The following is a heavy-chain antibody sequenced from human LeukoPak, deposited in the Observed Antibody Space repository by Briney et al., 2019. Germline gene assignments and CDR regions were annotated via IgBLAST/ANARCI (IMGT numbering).Heavy chain of an antibody. CDR1: GFTVSSNY. CDR3: ARMGTYYYDSSGYPNDAFDI. J-gene: IGHJ3*02. V-gene: IGHV3-53*04. CDR2: IYSGGSK. Sequence: PGGSLRLSCAASGFTVSSNYMSWVRQAPGKGLEWVSVIYSGGSKYYADSVKCRFPISRHNSMNTLYLQMNSLRAEDTAVYYCARMGTYYYDSSGYPNDAFDIWGQGTMVTVSS. D-gene: IGHD3-22*01.